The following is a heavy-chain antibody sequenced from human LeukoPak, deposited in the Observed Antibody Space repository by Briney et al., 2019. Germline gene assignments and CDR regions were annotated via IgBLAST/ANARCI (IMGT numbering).Heavy chain of an antibody. V-gene: IGHV1-18*01. CDR3: ARDLNYGSGSYYSMQYIYYYYYGMDV. CDR1: GYTFTSYG. CDR2: ISAYNGNT. J-gene: IGHJ6*02. Sequence: GASVTVSCKASGYTFTSYGISWVRQAPGQGLEWMGWISAYNGNTNYAQKLQGRVTMTTDTSTSTAYMELRSLRSDDTAVYYCARDLNYGSGSYYSMQYIYYYYYGMDVWGQGTTVTVSS. D-gene: IGHD3-10*01.